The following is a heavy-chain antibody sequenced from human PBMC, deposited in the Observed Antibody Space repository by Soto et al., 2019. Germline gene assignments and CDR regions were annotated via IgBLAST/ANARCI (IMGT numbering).Heavy chain of an antibody. V-gene: IGHV4-39*01. D-gene: IGHD6-13*01. CDR1: GGSISSSDYY. J-gene: IGHJ4*02. Sequence: QLQLQESGPGLVKPSETLSLTCTVSGGSISSSDYYWGWIRQPPGRELEWIGNIYYTGSTYYSPSLKSRVTIFVDMSKNQVSLTVRSVTAADTAVYYCARRAAAGHFDFWGQGTLVTVSS. CDR2: IYYTGST. CDR3: ARRAAAGHFDF.